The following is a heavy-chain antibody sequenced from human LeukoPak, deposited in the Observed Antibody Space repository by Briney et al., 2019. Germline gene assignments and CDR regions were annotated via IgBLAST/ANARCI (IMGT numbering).Heavy chain of an antibody. D-gene: IGHD5-12*01. CDR1: GFTFSNYE. J-gene: IGHJ3*02. V-gene: IGHV3-48*03. CDR3: AGGWATFDAFDI. Sequence: GGSLRLSCAASGFTFSNYEMHWVRQAPGKGLEWVSYISSSGSDIYYADSVKGRFTISRDNAKNSLYLHMNSLRAEDTAVYYCAGGWATFDAFDIWGQGTMVTVSS. CDR2: ISSSGSDI.